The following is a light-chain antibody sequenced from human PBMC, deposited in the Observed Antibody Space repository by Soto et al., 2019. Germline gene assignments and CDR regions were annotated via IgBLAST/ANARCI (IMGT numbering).Light chain of an antibody. CDR3: CSYAGSSTYV. Sequence: QSALTQPASVSGSPGQSITISCTGTSSDVGSYNLVSWYQQYPGTAPKLMIYEDSKRPSGVSNRFSGSKSGNTASLTISGLQTEDEADYYCCSYAGSSTYVFGTGTQLTVL. V-gene: IGLV2-23*01. CDR2: EDS. CDR1: SSDVGSYNL. J-gene: IGLJ1*01.